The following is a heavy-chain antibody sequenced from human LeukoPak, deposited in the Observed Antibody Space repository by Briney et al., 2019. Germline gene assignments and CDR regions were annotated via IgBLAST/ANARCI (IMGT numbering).Heavy chain of an antibody. CDR1: GGSFSGYY. D-gene: IGHD3-22*01. CDR3: ARDRYYYDSTGSPFDY. CDR2: INHSGST. Sequence: SETLSLTCAVYGGSFSGYYWSWIRQPPGKGLEWIGEINHSGSTNYNPSLKSRVTISVDTSKNQFSLKLSSVTAADTAVYYCARDRYYYDSTGSPFDYWGQGTLVTVSS. V-gene: IGHV4-34*01. J-gene: IGHJ4*02.